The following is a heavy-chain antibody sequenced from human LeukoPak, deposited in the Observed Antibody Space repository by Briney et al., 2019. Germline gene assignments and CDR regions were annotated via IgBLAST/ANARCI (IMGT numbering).Heavy chain of an antibody. D-gene: IGHD3-10*02. J-gene: IGHJ6*04. V-gene: IGHV3-7*01. CDR1: GSTFNTYW. Sequence: RPGGSLRLSCAASGSTFNTYWMTWVRQAPGRGLEWVANVRQDGGEGHYVDSVKGRFTVSRDNAENSLYLQLNSLRIEDTAVYYCVTRLCSISACRASSYLSFDVWGKGTTVTVSS. CDR2: VRQDGGEG. CDR3: VTRLCSISACRASSYLSFDV.